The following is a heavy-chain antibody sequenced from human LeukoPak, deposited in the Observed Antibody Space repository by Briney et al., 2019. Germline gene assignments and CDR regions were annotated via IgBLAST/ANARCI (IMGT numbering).Heavy chain of an antibody. D-gene: IGHD5-18*01. CDR2: IGGSGGST. J-gene: IGHJ4*02. CDR3: AKGIQLPYYFDY. CDR1: GFTFSSYA. V-gene: IGHV3-23*01. Sequence: GGSLRLSCAASGFTFSSYAMSWVRQAPGKGLEWVSAIGGSGGSTYYADSVKGRFTISRDNSKNTLYLQMNSLRAEDTAVYYCAKGIQLPYYFDYWGQGTLVTVSS.